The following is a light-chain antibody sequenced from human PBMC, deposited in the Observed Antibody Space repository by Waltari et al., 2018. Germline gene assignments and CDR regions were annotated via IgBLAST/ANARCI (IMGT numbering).Light chain of an antibody. Sequence: SSDLTQDPAVSVALGQTVRITCQGESLRSYYATWYQQKPGHAPVLVIFGQNKRPSGIPDRFSGSSSRNTASLTITGAQAEDEADYYCSCRDNSGFRHVFGTGTKVTV. V-gene: IGLV3-19*01. CDR2: GQN. CDR1: SLRSYY. J-gene: IGLJ1*01. CDR3: SCRDNSGFRHV.